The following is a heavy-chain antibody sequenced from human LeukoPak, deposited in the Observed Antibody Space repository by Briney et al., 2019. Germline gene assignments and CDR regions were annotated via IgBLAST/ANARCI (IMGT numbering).Heavy chain of an antibody. CDR3: AKTRFVAYYDSRNSFDY. D-gene: IGHD3-22*01. J-gene: IGHJ4*02. CDR2: ISYDGSNK. Sequence: PGGSLRLSCAASGFTFSSYAMHWVRQAPGKGLEWVAVISYDGSNKYYADSVKGRFTISRDNSKNTLYLQMNSLRAEDTAVYYCAKTRFVAYYDSRNSFDYWGQGTLVTVSS. V-gene: IGHV3-30-3*02. CDR1: GFTFSSYA.